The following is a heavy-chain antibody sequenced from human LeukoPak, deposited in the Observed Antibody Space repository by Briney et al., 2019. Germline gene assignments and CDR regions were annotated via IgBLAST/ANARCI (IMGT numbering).Heavy chain of an antibody. D-gene: IGHD4/OR15-4a*01. V-gene: IGHV3-21*01. J-gene: IGHJ4*02. CDR3: ATDDYGAFDY. CDR1: GFTFSSYE. Sequence: GGSLRLSCAASGFTFSSYEMNWVRQAPGKGLEWVSSISSSSSYIYYADSVKGRFTISRDNAKNSLYLQMNSLRAEDTAVYYCATDDYGAFDYWGQGTLVTVSS. CDR2: ISSSSSYI.